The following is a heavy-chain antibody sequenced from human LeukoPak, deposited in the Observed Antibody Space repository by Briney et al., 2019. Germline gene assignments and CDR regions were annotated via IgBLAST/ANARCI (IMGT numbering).Heavy chain of an antibody. D-gene: IGHD3-10*01. CDR3: ARGSGSYYNNGPFDY. V-gene: IGHV4-34*01. CDR2: INHSGST. Sequence: SETLSLTCAVYGGSFSGYYWSWIRQPPGKGLEWIGEINHSGSTNYNPSLKSRVTISVDTSKNQFSLKLSSVTAADTAVYYCARGSGSYYNNGPFDYWGQGTLVTVSS. J-gene: IGHJ4*02. CDR1: GGSFSGYY.